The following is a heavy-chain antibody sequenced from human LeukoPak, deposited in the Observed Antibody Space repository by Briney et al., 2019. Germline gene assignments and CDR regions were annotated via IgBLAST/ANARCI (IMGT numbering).Heavy chain of an antibody. D-gene: IGHD6-13*01. V-gene: IGHV4-61*02. CDR1: GGSISSGSYY. Sequence: SQTLSLTCTVSGGSISSGSYYWSWIRQPAGKGLEWIGRVYTSGSTNYNPSLESRVTISVDTSKNQFSLRLSSVTAADTAVYRCARGGSSWYEPFDYWGQGTLVTVSS. CDR3: ARGGSSWYEPFDY. CDR2: VYTSGST. J-gene: IGHJ4*02.